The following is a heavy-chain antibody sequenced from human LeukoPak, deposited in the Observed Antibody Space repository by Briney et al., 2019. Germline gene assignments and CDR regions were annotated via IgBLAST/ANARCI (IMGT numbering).Heavy chain of an antibody. CDR1: GFTLSGAW. D-gene: IGHD3-10*01. Sequence: GGSLRLSCAASGFTLSGAWMHWVRQVSGKGLVWVSRINPDGTDIRYADSVKGRFTISRDDAKNTLFLHMNSLRVEDTAVYYCARVFGPGLDEYFHLWGQGTLVTVSS. CDR2: INPDGTDI. V-gene: IGHV3-74*01. CDR3: ARVFGPGLDEYFHL. J-gene: IGHJ1*01.